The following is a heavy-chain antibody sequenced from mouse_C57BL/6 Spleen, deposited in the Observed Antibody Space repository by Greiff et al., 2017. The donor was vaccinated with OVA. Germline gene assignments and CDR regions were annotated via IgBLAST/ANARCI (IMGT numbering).Heavy chain of an antibody. CDR2: INPNNGGT. CDR3: ARVRGDYYGSSYPWFAY. V-gene: IGHV1-26*01. J-gene: IGHJ3*01. Sequence: EVQLQQSGPELVKPGASVKISCKASGYTFTDYYMNWVKQSHGKSLEWIGDINPNNGGTSYNQKFKGKATLTVDKSSSTAYMELRSLTSEDSAVYYCARVRGDYYGSSYPWFAYWGQGTLVTVSA. D-gene: IGHD1-1*01. CDR1: GYTFTDYY.